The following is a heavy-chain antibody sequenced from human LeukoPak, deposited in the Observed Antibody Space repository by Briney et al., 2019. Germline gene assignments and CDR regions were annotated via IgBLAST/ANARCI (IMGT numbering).Heavy chain of an antibody. CDR1: GGSISSSSYY. CDR3: ARLYRRIQLWFSI. V-gene: IGHV4-39*01. J-gene: IGHJ3*02. CDR2: IYYSGST. Sequence: KPSETLSLTCTVSGGSISSSSYYWGWIRQPPGKGLEWIGSIYYSGSTYYNPSLKSRVTISVDTSKNQFSLMLSSVTAADTAVYYCARLYRRIQLWFSIWGQGTMVTVSS. D-gene: IGHD5-18*01.